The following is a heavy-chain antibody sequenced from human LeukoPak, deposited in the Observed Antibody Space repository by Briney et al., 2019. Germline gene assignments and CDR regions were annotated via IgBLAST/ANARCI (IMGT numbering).Heavy chain of an antibody. CDR3: ASEYKYDSSGANAFDI. CDR1: GYTFTSYD. D-gene: IGHD3-22*01. Sequence: ASVKVSCKASGYTFTSYDINWVRQATGQGLEWMGWMNPNSGNTGYAQKFQGRVTITRNTSISTAYMELSSLRSADTAVYYCASEYKYDSSGANAFDIWGQGTMVTVSS. J-gene: IGHJ3*02. V-gene: IGHV1-8*03. CDR2: MNPNSGNT.